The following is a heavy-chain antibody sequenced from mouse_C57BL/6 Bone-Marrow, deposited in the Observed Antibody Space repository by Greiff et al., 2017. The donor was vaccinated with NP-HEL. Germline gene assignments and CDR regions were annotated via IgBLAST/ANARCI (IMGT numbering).Heavy chain of an antibody. CDR1: GYTFTDYY. J-gene: IGHJ3*01. Sequence: VQLQESGAELVRPGASVKLSCKASGYTFTDYYINWVKQRPGQGLEWIARIYPGSGNTYYNEKFKGKATLTAEKSSSTAYMQLSSLTSEDSAVYFCARKGSGSSPWFAYWGQGTLVTVSA. CDR3: ARKGSGSSPWFAY. CDR2: IYPGSGNT. D-gene: IGHD1-1*01. V-gene: IGHV1-76*01.